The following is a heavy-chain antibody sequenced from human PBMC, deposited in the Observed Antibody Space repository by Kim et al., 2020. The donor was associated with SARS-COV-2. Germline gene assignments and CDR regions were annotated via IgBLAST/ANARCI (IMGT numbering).Heavy chain of an antibody. V-gene: IGHV3-30*03. J-gene: IGHJ4*02. Sequence: GGSLRLSCAASGFTFSSYGMHWVRQAPGKGLEWVAVISDDGSKKYYADSVKGRFTISRDNSKNTLYLQMSSLRADDTAVYYCATLLNYGDYGDYWGQGTLVIVSS. CDR3: ATLLNYGDYGDY. CDR2: ISDDGSKK. CDR1: GFTFSSYG. D-gene: IGHD4-17*01.